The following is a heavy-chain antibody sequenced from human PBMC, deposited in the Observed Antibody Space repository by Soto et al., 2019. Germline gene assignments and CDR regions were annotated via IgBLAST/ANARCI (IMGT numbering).Heavy chain of an antibody. V-gene: IGHV3-30*15. CDR1: GFTFTTHP. Sequence: QVQLVEAVGGVVQPGGSLRLSCAASGFTFTTHPMHWVRQAPGTGPEWVGIISNDGTDKNYADSLKGRFTISRDNSTSTIYLELSSVRPEDTAVYYCARELEQFDSDRFHTWFDPWGQGTLVTVFS. CDR3: ARELEQFDSDRFHTWFDP. CDR2: ISNDGTDK. D-gene: IGHD3-3*01. J-gene: IGHJ5*02.